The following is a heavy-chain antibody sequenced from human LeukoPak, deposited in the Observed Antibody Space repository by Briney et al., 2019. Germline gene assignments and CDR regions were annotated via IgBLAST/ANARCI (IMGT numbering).Heavy chain of an antibody. D-gene: IGHD3-22*01. CDR2: IRSSSSYI. V-gene: IGHV3-21*01. CDR3: ARGWSSGYCGY. J-gene: IGHJ4*02. Sequence: GGSLRLSCAASGFIFSDYSMNWVRQAPGKGLEWVASIRSSSSYIYYGDSVKGRFTTSRDIAKNSLYLEMNSLTVEDTAVYYCARGWSSGYCGYWGQGTLVSVSS. CDR1: GFIFSDYS.